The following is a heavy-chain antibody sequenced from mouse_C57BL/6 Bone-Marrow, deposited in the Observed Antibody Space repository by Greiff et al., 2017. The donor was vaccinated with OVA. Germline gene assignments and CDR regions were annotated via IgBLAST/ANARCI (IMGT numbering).Heavy chain of an antibody. CDR3: ARLLPQEPMDY. V-gene: IGHV5-4*01. Sequence: DVHLVESGGGLVKPGGSLKLSCAASGFTFSSYAMSWVRQTPEKRLEWVATISDGGSYTYYPDNVKGRFTISRDNAKNNLYLQMSHLKSEDTAMYYCARLLPQEPMDYWGQGTSVTVSS. CDR1: GFTFSSYA. J-gene: IGHJ4*01. CDR2: ISDGGSYT. D-gene: IGHD1-1*01.